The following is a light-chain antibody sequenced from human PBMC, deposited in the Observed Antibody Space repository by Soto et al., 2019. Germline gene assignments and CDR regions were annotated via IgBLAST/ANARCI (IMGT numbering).Light chain of an antibody. CDR3: QQYYNWTRT. V-gene: IGKV3-15*01. Sequence: EIVMTQSPCTLSLSPGGTSSLSCRASQSLGSDLAWYQQKPGKAPRLLIFGASARPTGIPARISGSGSGTEFTLTISSMRSEDFAVYFCQQYYNWTRTFGQGTKVDIK. CDR1: QSLGSD. CDR2: GAS. J-gene: IGKJ1*01.